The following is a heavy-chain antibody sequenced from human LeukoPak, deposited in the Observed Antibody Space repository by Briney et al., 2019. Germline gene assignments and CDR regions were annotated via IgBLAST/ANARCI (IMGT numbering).Heavy chain of an antibody. CDR3: ASHYYGSGSSKGGDY. CDR1: GGSFSGYY. CDR2: INHSGST. D-gene: IGHD3-10*01. J-gene: IGHJ4*02. V-gene: IGHV4-34*01. Sequence: SETLSLTCAVYGGSFSGYYWSWIRQPPGKGLEWIGEINHSGSTNYNPSLKSRVTISVDTSKNQFSLKLSSVPAADTAVYYCASHYYGSGSSKGGDYWGQGTLVTVSS.